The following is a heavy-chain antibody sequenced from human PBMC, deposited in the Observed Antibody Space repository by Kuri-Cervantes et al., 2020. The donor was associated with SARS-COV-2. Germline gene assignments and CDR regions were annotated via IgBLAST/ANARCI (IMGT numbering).Heavy chain of an antibody. V-gene: IGHV4-39*01. J-gene: IGHJ4*02. CDR3: ARQFSQWLVWY. CDR2: IYYSGST. D-gene: IGHD6-19*01. CDR1: GGSISNSSYY. Sequence: SETLSLTCTVSGGSISNSSYYWGWIRQPPGKGLEWIGSIYYSGSTYYNPSPKSRVTISVDTSKNQFSLKLSSVTAADTAVYYCARQFSQWLVWYWGQGTLVNVSS.